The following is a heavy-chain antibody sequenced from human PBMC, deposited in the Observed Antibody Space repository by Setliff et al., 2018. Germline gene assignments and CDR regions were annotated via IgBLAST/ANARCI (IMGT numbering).Heavy chain of an antibody. CDR3: VRPGGTTVVARHFDY. V-gene: IGHV4-39*01. D-gene: IGHD2-15*01. CDR1: DDSFTSSRYY. Sequence: PSETLSLTCTVSDDSFTSSRYYWGWIRQAPGSGLEWIGSISYSGTPYYNASVESRVTISIDTSRNQFSLELRSETVADTATYYCVRPGGTTVVARHFDYWGSGILVIVSS. CDR2: ISYSGTP. J-gene: IGHJ4*01.